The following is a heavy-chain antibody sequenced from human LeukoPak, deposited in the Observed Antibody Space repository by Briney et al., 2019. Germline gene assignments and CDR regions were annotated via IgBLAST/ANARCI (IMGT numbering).Heavy chain of an antibody. CDR2: ISHTGGNT. CDR1: GFTFSTYA. D-gene: IGHD6-19*01. V-gene: IGHV3-23*01. CDR3: AKLYGSDWDHVFHF. Sequence: GGSLRPSCAASGFTFSTYAMSWVRQAPGKGLEWVSTISHTGGNTYYADSVKGRFTISRDNSKNTLYQQMNSLRAEDTAVYFCAKLYGSDWDHVFHFWGQGTTVTVSS. J-gene: IGHJ3*01.